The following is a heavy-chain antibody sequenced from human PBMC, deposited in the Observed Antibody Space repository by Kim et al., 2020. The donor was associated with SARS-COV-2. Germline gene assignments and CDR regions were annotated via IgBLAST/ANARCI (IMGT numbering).Heavy chain of an antibody. CDR3: AKVNYYYYGMDV. Sequence: GYEDSVKGRFTISRDNAKNSLYLQMNSLRAEDTALYYCAKVNYYYYGMDVWGQGTTVTVSS. J-gene: IGHJ6*02. V-gene: IGHV3-9*01.